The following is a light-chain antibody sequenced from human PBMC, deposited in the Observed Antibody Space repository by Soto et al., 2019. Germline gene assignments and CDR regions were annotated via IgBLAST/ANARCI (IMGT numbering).Light chain of an antibody. J-gene: IGLJ1*01. CDR1: SSDVGDYNY. CDR2: EVS. Sequence: QSALTQPASVSGSPGESITISCTGTSSDVGDYNYVSWYQQHPGKAPKLIIFEVSDRPSGVSNRFSGSKSGNTASLTISGLQAEDEADYYCVSYTSIITPDVFGTGSKVTV. CDR3: VSYTSIITPDV. V-gene: IGLV2-14*01.